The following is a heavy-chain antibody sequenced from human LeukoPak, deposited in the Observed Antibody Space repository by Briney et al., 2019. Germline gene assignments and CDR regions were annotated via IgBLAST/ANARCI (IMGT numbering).Heavy chain of an antibody. CDR2: IKQDGSEK. Sequence: GGSLRLSCAASGFNFSSYWMSWVRQAPGEGLEWVANIKQDGSEKYYVDSVKGRFTISRDNAKNSVYLQMSSLRAEDTAVYYCASNSGSYLSWGQGTLVTVSS. CDR1: GFNFSSYW. CDR3: ASNSGSYLS. V-gene: IGHV3-7*05. J-gene: IGHJ5*02. D-gene: IGHD1-26*01.